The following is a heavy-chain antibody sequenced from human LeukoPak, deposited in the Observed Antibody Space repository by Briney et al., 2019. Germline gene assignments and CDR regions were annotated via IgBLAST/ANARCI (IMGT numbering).Heavy chain of an antibody. J-gene: IGHJ4*02. CDR3: ATDTLTIFGVVIFHY. CDR2: INPNSGGT. CDR1: GYTFTGYY. D-gene: IGHD3-3*01. V-gene: IGHV1-2*02. Sequence: ASVKVSCKASGYTFTGYYMHWVRQAPGQGLEWMGWINPNSGGTNYAQKFQGRVTMTRDTSISTAYMELSRLRSDDTAVYYCATDTLTIFGVVIFHYWGQGTLVTVSS.